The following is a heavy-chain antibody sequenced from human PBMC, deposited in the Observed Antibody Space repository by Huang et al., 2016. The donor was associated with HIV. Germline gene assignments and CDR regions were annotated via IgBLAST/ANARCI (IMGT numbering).Heavy chain of an antibody. D-gene: IGHD4-17*01. CDR2: IFYSGHG. V-gene: IGHV4-39*01. CDR1: GGSISSSSYY. J-gene: IGHJ6*03. CDR3: ASRTTVTTTSNYHYFYMDV. Sequence: QLQLQESGPGLVKPSETLSLTCTVSGGSISSSSYYWGWIRQSPGKGLEWIGSIFYSGHGYYNPSLKSRVTMSVDRSSNQFSLKMHSVTAADTAVYYCASRTTVTTTSNYHYFYMDVWGKGTTVIVSS.